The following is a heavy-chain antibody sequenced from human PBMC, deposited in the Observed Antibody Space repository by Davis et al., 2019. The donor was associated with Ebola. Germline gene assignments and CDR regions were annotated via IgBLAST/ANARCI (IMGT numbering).Heavy chain of an antibody. CDR3: ARAWVEMATIHYYYYGMDV. V-gene: IGHV4-59*11. D-gene: IGHD5-24*01. J-gene: IGHJ6*02. Sequence: PSETLSLTCTVSGGSISSHYWSWIRQPPGKGLEWIGYIYYSGSTNYNPSLKSRVTISVDTSKNQFPLKLSSVTAADTAVYYCARAWVEMATIHYYYYGMDVWGQGTTVTVSS. CDR2: IYYSGST. CDR1: GGSISSHY.